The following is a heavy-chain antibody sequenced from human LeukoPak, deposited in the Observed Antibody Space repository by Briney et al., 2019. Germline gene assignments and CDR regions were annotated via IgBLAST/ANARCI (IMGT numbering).Heavy chain of an antibody. CDR2: IYYSGTT. CDR1: GGSISSHY. CDR3: ARHKLGCSSTSCYPVEFPP. Sequence: SETLSLTCTASGGSISSHYWSWIRQPPGKGLEWIGYIYYSGTTNYNPSLKSRVTISVDTSKNQFSLKLSSVTAADTAVYYCARHKLGCSSTSCYPVEFPPGGKGTLVPVP. D-gene: IGHD2-2*01. V-gene: IGHV4-59*08. J-gene: IGHJ5*02.